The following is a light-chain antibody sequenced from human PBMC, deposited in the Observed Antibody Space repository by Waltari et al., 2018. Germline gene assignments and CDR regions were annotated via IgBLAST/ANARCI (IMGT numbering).Light chain of an antibody. J-gene: IGKJ1*01. CDR1: QSVTRT. CDR2: DTS. Sequence: EIVLTQSPGTLSLSPGDRATLSCRASQSVTRTLAWYQQKPGQAPRLLIYDTSTRATGIPDRFSGSGFGTDFSLTISRLEPEDFAVYYCQKYGTLPATFGQGTKVEIK. CDR3: QKYGTLPAT. V-gene: IGKV3-20*01.